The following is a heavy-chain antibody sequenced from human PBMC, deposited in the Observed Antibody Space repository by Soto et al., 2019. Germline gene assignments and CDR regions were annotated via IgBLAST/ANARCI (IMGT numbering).Heavy chain of an antibody. CDR2: INHSGST. V-gene: IGHV4-34*01. CDR3: ARGGWFGELLGGDFDY. D-gene: IGHD3-10*01. CDR1: GGSFSGYY. Sequence: QVQLQQWGAGLLKPSETLSLTCAVYGGSFSGYYWSWIRQPPGKGLEWIGEINHSGSTNYNPSLKSRATISVDTSKNQCSLKLSSVTAADTAVYYCARGGWFGELLGGDFDYWGQGTLVTVSS. J-gene: IGHJ4*02.